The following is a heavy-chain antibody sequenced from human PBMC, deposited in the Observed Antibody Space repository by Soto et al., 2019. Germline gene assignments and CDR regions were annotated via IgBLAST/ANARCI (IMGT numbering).Heavy chain of an antibody. D-gene: IGHD6-19*01. CDR2: IDDRGKV. CDR1: GGSISGSPYH. J-gene: IGHJ4*02. Sequence: SETLSLTGTVSGGSISGSPYHWGWIRQPPGKGREWIGSIDDRGKVYYNPSLTGRATLLVDTSKNRFSLNLNSVTAADTAVYYCAIPPPIEVAGPDYWGQGTLVTVSS. CDR3: AIPPPIEVAGPDY. V-gene: IGHV4-39*02.